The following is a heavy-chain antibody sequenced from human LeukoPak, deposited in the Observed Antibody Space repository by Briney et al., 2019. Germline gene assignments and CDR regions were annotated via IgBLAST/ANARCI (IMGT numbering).Heavy chain of an antibody. J-gene: IGHJ3*02. V-gene: IGHV4-38-2*01. CDR3: ARTSRSGRAGGPFDI. CDR2: IYHDGST. D-gene: IGHD1-26*01. CDR1: GHSITSTYSISGGYY. Sequence: SETLSLTCDVSGHSITSTYSISGGYYWGCLRQPPGKGLEWIGSIYHDGSTYYNPSLKSRVVISVDTSDNLFSLNLTSVTAADTAVYFCARTSRSGRAGGPFDIWGLGTMVTVSS.